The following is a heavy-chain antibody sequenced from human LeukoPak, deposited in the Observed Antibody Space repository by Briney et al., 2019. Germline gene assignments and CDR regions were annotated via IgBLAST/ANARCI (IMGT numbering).Heavy chain of an antibody. CDR2: ISSSGSTI. D-gene: IGHD3-22*01. J-gene: IGHJ3*02. V-gene: IGHV3-11*04. Sequence: PGGSLRLSCAASGFNFSDYYMSWIRQAPGKGLEWVSYISSSGSTIYYADFVKGRFTISRDNAKNSLHLQMNSLRVEDTAVYYCARVRSGYYHDAFDIWGQGTMVTVSS. CDR3: ARVRSGYYHDAFDI. CDR1: GFNFSDYY.